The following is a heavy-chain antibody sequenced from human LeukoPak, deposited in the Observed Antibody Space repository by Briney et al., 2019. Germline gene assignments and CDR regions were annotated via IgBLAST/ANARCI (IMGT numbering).Heavy chain of an antibody. Sequence: ASVKVSCKASGYTFTSYGISWVRQAPGQGLEWMGWISAYNGNTNYAQKLQGRVTMTTDTSTSTAYMELRSLRSDDRAVYYCASSYDYVWGSYRSHFDYWGQGTLVTVSS. V-gene: IGHV1-18*01. CDR1: GYTFTSYG. J-gene: IGHJ4*02. D-gene: IGHD3-16*02. CDR2: ISAYNGNT. CDR3: ASSYDYVWGSYRSHFDY.